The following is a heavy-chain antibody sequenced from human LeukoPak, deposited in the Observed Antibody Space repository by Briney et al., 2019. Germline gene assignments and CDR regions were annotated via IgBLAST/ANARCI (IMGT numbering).Heavy chain of an antibody. CDR2: IYYSGIT. CDR3: ARKNTGWSAIDL. D-gene: IGHD6-19*01. V-gene: IGHV4-39*01. Sequence: PSETLSLTCTVSGGSISSDNYFWGWIRQPPGKGLEWIGSIYYSGITYYNPSLKSRVTISVDTSKNQFSLRLSSVTAADTAMYYCARKNTGWSAIDLWGQGTLVTVSS. CDR1: GGSISSDNYF. J-gene: IGHJ5*02.